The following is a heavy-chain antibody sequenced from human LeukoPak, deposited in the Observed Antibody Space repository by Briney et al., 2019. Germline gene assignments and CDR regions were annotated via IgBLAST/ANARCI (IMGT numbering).Heavy chain of an antibody. J-gene: IGHJ4*02. Sequence: VASVKVSCKASGYTFTGYYMHWVRQAPGQGLEWMGWINPNSGGTNYAQKFQGRVTMTRDTSISTAYMELRRLGSDDTAVYYCARDNYASGSTRFDGDYWGQGTLVTVSS. CDR2: INPNSGGT. CDR1: GYTFTGYY. D-gene: IGHD3-10*01. CDR3: ARDNYASGSTRFDGDY. V-gene: IGHV1-2*02.